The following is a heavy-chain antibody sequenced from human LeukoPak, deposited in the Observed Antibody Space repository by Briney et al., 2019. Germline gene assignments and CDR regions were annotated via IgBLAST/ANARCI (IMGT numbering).Heavy chain of an antibody. CDR3: ARHGDGSPIDP. J-gene: IGHJ5*02. CDR2: IYYSGST. CDR1: GGSISSGDYY. D-gene: IGHD5-24*01. Sequence: PSETLSLTCTVSGGSISSGDYYWSWIRQPPGKGLEWIGYIYYSGSTYYNPSLKSRVTISVDTSKNQFSLKLSSVTAADTAAYYCARHGDGSPIDPWGQGTLVTVSS. V-gene: IGHV4-30-4*01.